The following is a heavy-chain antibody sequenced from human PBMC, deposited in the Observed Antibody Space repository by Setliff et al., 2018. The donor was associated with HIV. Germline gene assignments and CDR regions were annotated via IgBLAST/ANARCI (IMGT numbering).Heavy chain of an antibody. CDR1: GYTLTDYY. D-gene: IGHD2-2*01. J-gene: IGHJ6*03. V-gene: IGHV1-18*01. CDR2: VNPHDGGT. CDR3: ATSSRIYYYSYMDV. Sequence: EASVKVSCKASGYTLTDYYVQWVRQAPGQGLEWMGWVNPHDGGTNYAQKLQGRVTMTTDTSTSTAYMELRTLRSDDTAVYYCATSSRIYYYSYMDVWGKGTTVTVSS.